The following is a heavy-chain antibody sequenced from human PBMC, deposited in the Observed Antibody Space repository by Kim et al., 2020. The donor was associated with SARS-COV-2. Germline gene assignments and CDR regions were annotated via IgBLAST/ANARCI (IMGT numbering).Heavy chain of an antibody. D-gene: IGHD2-15*01. J-gene: IGHJ4*02. Sequence: FTISRDNSKNTLYLQMNSLRAEDTAVYYCARGAATTIVVVCEWCLEEEDYWGQGTLVTVSS. CDR3: ARGAATTIVVVCEWCLEEEDY. V-gene: IGHV3-30*01.